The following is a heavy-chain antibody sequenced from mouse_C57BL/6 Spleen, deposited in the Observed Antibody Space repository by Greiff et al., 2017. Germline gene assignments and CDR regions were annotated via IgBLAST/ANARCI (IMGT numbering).Heavy chain of an antibody. Sequence: EVQRVESGGGLVKPGGSLKLSCAASGFTFSSYAMSWVRQTPEKRLEWVATISDGGSYTYYPDNVKGRFTISRDNAKNNLYLQMSHLKSEDTAMYYCARDKNYGSSSWYFDVWGTGTTVTVSS. CDR3: ARDKNYGSSSWYFDV. CDR1: GFTFSSYA. V-gene: IGHV5-4*01. CDR2: ISDGGSYT. D-gene: IGHD1-1*01. J-gene: IGHJ1*03.